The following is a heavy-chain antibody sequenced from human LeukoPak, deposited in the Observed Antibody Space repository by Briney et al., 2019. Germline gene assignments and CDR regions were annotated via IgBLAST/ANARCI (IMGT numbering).Heavy chain of an antibody. D-gene: IGHD1-14*01. CDR1: GYTFTGYY. Sequence: ASVKVSCKASGYTFTGYYIHRVRQAPGQGLEWMGWINPNTGGTNYAQKSQGRVTMTRDTSISTAYMELNMLKSDDTALYYCARDQRGIGIPYYFDYWGQGTLVTVSS. CDR3: ARDQRGIGIPYYFDY. CDR2: INPNTGGT. J-gene: IGHJ4*02. V-gene: IGHV1-2*02.